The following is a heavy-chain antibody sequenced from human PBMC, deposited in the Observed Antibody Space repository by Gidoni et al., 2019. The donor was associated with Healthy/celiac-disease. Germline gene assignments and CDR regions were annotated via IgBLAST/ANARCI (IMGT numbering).Heavy chain of an antibody. CDR3: AHIWFGELSTVFDY. D-gene: IGHD3-10*01. CDR2: IYWDDAQ. V-gene: IGHV2-5*02. J-gene: IGHJ4*02. CDR1: GFSLSTSGVG. Sequence: QITLKESGPTLVKPTQTLTLTCTFSGFSLSTSGVGVGWIRQPPGKALEWLALIYWDDAQRYSPSLKSRLTITKDTSKNQVVLTMTNMDPVDTATYYCAHIWFGELSTVFDYWGQGTLVTVSS.